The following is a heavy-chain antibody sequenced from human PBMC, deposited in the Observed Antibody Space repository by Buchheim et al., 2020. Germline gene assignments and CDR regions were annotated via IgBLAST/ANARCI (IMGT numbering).Heavy chain of an antibody. J-gene: IGHJ2*01. V-gene: IGHV4-30-4*01. CDR3: ARSSIAATGSVWNFDL. CDR2: ISYTGSS. CDR1: GGSIGSGDFY. Sequence: QVQLQESGPGLVKPSQTLSLTCTVSGGSIGSGDFYWSWIRQTPGKGLEWIGYISYTGSSYYTPSLKSRVSISTDKSKNQLSLKLSSVTAADTAVFFCARSSIAATGSVWNFDLWGRGT. D-gene: IGHD6-6*01.